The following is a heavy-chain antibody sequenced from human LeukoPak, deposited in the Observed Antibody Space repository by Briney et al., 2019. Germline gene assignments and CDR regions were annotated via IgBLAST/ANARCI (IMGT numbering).Heavy chain of an antibody. V-gene: IGHV3-23*01. D-gene: IGHD4-23*01. CDR2: ISSGGDNT. Sequence: GGSLSLSCTASGFTFSTYAMSWVPQAPGEGVEWVSGISSGGDNTHYVDSGKGRLTMSRDNSKTTLYLHINSLRAKDTAVYYCAKDRDYGFNSGNYWGQGPLVTVSS. J-gene: IGHJ4*02. CDR1: GFTFSTYA. CDR3: AKDRDYGFNSGNY.